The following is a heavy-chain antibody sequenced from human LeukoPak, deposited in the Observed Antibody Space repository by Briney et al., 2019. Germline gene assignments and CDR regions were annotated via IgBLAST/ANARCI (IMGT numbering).Heavy chain of an antibody. CDR3: VKEVEATN. Sequence: PGGSLSLSCTASGFTFSSYSMNWVRQAPGKGLEWVSYISNTGTTMYYADSVKGRFTISRDNAKNSLYLQMNSLRVEDTAVYYCVKEVEATNWRQGTLVTVSS. CDR1: GFTFSSYS. V-gene: IGHV3-48*01. J-gene: IGHJ4*02. CDR2: ISNTGTTM. D-gene: IGHD4-11*01.